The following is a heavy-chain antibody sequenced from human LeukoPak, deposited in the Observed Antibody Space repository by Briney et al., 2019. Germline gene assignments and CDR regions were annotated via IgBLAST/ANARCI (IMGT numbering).Heavy chain of an antibody. J-gene: IGHJ4*02. V-gene: IGHV1-69*05. D-gene: IGHD2-2*02. Sequence: VASVKVSCKASGGTFSSYAISWVRQAPGQGLEWMRGIIPIFGTASYAQKFQGRVTITTDESTSTAYMELSSLRSEDTAVYYCARDDKGYCSSTSCYTSVCWGQGTLVTVSS. CDR3: ARDDKGYCSSTSCYTSVC. CDR2: IIPIFGTA. CDR1: GGTFSSYA.